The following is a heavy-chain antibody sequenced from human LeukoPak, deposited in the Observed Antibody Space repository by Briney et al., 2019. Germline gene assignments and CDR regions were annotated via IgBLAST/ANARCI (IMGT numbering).Heavy chain of an antibody. D-gene: IGHD2-15*01. CDR1: GFTFSSYA. CDR3: ASSVGGHCSGGSCYSPAYWYFDL. CDR2: ISYDGSNK. V-gene: IGHV3-30*04. Sequence: PGRSLRLSCAASGFTFSSYAMHWVRQAPGKGLEWVAVISYDGSNKYYPDSVKGRFTISRDNSKNTLYLQMNSLRAEDTAVYYCASSVGGHCSGGSCYSPAYWYFDLWGRGTLVTVSS. J-gene: IGHJ2*01.